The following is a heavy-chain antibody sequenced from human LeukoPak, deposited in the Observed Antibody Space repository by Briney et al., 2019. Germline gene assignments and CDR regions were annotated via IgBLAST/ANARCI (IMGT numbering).Heavy chain of an antibody. Sequence: PGGSLRLSCAASGFTVSSNYMSWVRQAPGKELEWVSVIYSGGSTYYADSVKGRFTISRDNARNTLYLQMNSLRADDTAVYYCAGTSTTCCNYWGQGTLVTVSS. CDR2: IYSGGST. V-gene: IGHV3-53*01. J-gene: IGHJ4*02. CDR3: AGTSTTCCNY. D-gene: IGHD2-2*01. CDR1: GFTVSSNY.